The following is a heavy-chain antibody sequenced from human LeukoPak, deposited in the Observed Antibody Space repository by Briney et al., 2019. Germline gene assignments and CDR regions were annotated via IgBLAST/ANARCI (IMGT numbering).Heavy chain of an antibody. D-gene: IGHD3-10*01. CDR3: ARTYYYGSGSPGGAFDI. V-gene: IGHV3-21*01. J-gene: IGHJ3*02. CDR1: GFTFSSYS. Sequence: GGSLRLSCAASGFTFSSYSMNWVRQAPGKGLEWVSSISSSSSYIYYADSVKGRFTISRDNAKNSLYLQMNSLRAEDTAVYYCARTYYYGSGSPGGAFDIRGRGTMVTVSS. CDR2: ISSSSSYI.